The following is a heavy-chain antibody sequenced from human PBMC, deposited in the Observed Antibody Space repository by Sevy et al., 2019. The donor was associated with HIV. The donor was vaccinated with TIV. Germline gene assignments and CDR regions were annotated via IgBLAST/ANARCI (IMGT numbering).Heavy chain of an antibody. CDR2: ISSNGGST. Sequence: GGSLRLSCAASGFSFSSYALHWVRQAPGKGLEYVSAISSNGGSTYYADSVKGRFTISRDNSKNTLYLQMGSLRAEDMAVYYCAREGGGGYSYSLDYWGQGTLVTVSS. J-gene: IGHJ4*02. V-gene: IGHV3-64*02. CDR3: AREGGGGYSYSLDY. CDR1: GFSFSSYA. D-gene: IGHD5-18*01.